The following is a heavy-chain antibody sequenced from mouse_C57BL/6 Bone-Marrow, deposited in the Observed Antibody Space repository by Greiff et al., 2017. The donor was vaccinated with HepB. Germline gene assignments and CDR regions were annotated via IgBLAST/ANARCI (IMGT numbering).Heavy chain of an antibody. Sequence: QVQLKQPGAELVKPGASVKLSCKASGYTFTSYWMHWVKQRPGRGLEWIGRIDPNSGGTKYNEKFKSKATLTVDKPSSTAYMQLSSLTSEDSAVYYCARGLSISDGYSLFGYWGQGTLVTVSA. CDR2: IDPNSGGT. CDR1: GYTFTSYW. J-gene: IGHJ3*01. CDR3: ARGLSISDGYSLFGY. V-gene: IGHV1-72*01. D-gene: IGHD2-3*01.